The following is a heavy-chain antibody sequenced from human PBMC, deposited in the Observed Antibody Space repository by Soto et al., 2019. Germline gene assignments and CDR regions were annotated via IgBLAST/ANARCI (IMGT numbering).Heavy chain of an antibody. V-gene: IGHV4-34*01. J-gene: IGHJ4*02. D-gene: IGHD6-19*01. CDR3: ARGLITGSHYSGGWYYFDS. Sequence: QVRLQQSGAGLLKPSETLSLTCAVYGESFSGYIWTWIRQTPGQGLQWIGQINHSGSAYYNPSLNSRVTISVHTSNSQFSLELSSVTAADTAVYYCARGLITGSHYSGGWYYFDSWVQGTQVTVSS. CDR1: GESFSGYI. CDR2: INHSGSA.